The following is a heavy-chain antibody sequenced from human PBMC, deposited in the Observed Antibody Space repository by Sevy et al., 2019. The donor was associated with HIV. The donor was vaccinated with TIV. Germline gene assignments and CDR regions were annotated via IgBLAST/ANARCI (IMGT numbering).Heavy chain of an antibody. J-gene: IGHJ4*02. CDR2: IYHNENT. Sequence: SETLSLTCAVSGYSISNGFYWGWVRQSPGRGLEWIGSIYHNENTSYNPSLKSRVSISVDTSNHQFSLRLSSVTAADTAVYYCARHAAFYYGSGSYLYYFDYWGQGTLVTVSS. V-gene: IGHV4-38-2*01. D-gene: IGHD3-10*01. CDR3: ARHAAFYYGSGSYLYYFDY. CDR1: GYSISNGFY.